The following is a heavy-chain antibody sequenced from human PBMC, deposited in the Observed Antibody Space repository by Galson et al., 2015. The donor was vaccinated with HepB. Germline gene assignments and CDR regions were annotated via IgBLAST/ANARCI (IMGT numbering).Heavy chain of an antibody. Sequence: SLRLSCAASGFTFSSYWMHWVRQAPGKGLVWVSRINSDGSSTSYADSVKGRFTISRDNAKNTLYLQMNSLRAEDTAVYYCARDDEFGQQLVPAIAFDYWGQGTLVTVSS. CDR2: INSDGSST. CDR1: GFTFSSYW. D-gene: IGHD6-13*01. V-gene: IGHV3-74*01. CDR3: ARDDEFGQQLVPAIAFDY. J-gene: IGHJ4*02.